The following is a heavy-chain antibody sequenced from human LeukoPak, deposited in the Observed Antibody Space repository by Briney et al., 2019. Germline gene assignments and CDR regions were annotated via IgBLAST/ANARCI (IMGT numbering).Heavy chain of an antibody. CDR1: GGSISSYY. CDR2: IYYSGST. V-gene: IGHV4-59*01. D-gene: IGHD2-15*01. CDR3: ARGEAPTGWYYYYYMDV. Sequence: SKTLSLTCTVSGGSISSYYWSWIRQPPGKGLEWIGYIYYSGSTNYNPSLKSRVTISVDTSKNQFSLKLSSVTAADTAVYYCARGEAPTGWYYYYYMDVWGKGTTVTVSS. J-gene: IGHJ6*03.